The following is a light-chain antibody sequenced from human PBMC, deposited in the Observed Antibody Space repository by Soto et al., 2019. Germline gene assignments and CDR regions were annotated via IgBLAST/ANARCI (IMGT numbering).Light chain of an antibody. CDR1: QSVSSY. CDR3: QQYGSSPPIT. J-gene: IGKJ5*01. V-gene: IGKV3-11*01. CDR2: DAS. Sequence: EIVLTQSPATLSLSPGERATLSCRVSQSVSSYLAWYQQKPGQAPRLLIYDASNRATGIPARFSGSGSGTDFTLTISSLEPEDFAVYYCQQYGSSPPITFGQGTRLEIK.